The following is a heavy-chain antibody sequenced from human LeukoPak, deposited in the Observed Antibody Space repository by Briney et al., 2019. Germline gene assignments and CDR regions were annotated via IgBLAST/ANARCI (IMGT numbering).Heavy chain of an antibody. CDR1: GFTFSSSA. CDR3: ARDPTQYLRYGHFDY. D-gene: IGHD5/OR15-5a*01. V-gene: IGHV3-21*01. J-gene: IGHJ4*02. CDR2: INNVASHV. Sequence: GGSLRLSCAASGFTFSSSAMNWVRQAPGKGLEWVSSINNVASHVYYAHSVKGRFTISRDNAKNSLYLQMNSLSDEDTAVYYCARDPTQYLRYGHFDYWGQGTLVTVSS.